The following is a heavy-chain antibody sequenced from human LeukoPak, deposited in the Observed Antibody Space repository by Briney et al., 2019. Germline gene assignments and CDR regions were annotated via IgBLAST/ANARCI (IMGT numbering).Heavy chain of an antibody. CDR1: AFSVGSNY. CDR2: ISGSGGST. D-gene: IGHD5-12*01. V-gene: IGHV3-23*01. Sequence: PGGSLRLSCAASAFSVGSNYMTWVRQAPGKGLEWVSAISGSGGSTYYADSVKGRFTISRDNSKNTLYLQMNSLRAEDTAVYYCAKDPILSGYDFWGQGTLVTVSS. J-gene: IGHJ4*02. CDR3: AKDPILSGYDF.